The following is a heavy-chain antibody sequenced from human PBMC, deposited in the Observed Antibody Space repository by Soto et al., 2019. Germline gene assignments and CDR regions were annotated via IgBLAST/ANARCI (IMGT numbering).Heavy chain of an antibody. CDR2: IYSGGST. Sequence: GGSLRLSCAASGFTVSSNYMSWVRQAPGKGLEWVSVIYSGGSTYYADSVKGRFTISRDNSKNTLYLQMNSLRAEDTAVYYCARGFSLGLDYYYYYMDVWGKGTTVTVSS. CDR3: ARGFSLGLDYYYYYMDV. CDR1: GFTVSSNY. J-gene: IGHJ6*03. D-gene: IGHD3-10*01. V-gene: IGHV3-66*01.